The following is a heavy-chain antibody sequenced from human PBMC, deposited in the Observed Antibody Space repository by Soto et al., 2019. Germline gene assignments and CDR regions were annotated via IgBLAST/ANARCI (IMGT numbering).Heavy chain of an antibody. CDR1: GFTFSSYS. D-gene: IGHD2-21*01. Sequence: GGSLRLSCAASGFTFSSYSMNWVRQAPGKGLEWVSYISSSSTIYYADSVKGRFTISRDNAKNSLYLQMNSLRAEDTAVYYCARDTVVVSYYYYGMDVWGQGTTVTVSS. J-gene: IGHJ6*02. CDR3: ARDTVVVSYYYYGMDV. V-gene: IGHV3-48*04. CDR2: ISSSSTI.